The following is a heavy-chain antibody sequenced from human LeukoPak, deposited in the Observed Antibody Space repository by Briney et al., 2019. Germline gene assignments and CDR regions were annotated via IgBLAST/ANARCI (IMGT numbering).Heavy chain of an antibody. CDR3: ARHTIRGYDVSTFDY. CDR1: GGSISSSSYY. Sequence: SETLSLTCTVSGGSISSSSYYWGWIRQPPGKGLEWIGSIYYSGSTYYNPSLKSRDTISVDTSKNQFSLKLSSVTAADTAVYYCARHTIRGYDVSTFDYWGQGTLVTVSS. D-gene: IGHD5-12*01. J-gene: IGHJ4*02. V-gene: IGHV4-39*01. CDR2: IYYSGST.